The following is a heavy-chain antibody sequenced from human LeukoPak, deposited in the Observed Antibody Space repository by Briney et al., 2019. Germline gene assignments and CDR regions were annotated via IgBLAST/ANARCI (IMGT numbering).Heavy chain of an antibody. J-gene: IGHJ4*02. CDR1: GFTFSSHW. Sequence: PGGSLRLSCAASGFTFSSHWMSWVRQGPGKGLEWVANIKQDGSEKSYVDSVKGRFIISRDNAKNSLYLQMNSLRAEDTAVYYCARSNREFASGSGDFWGQGTLVTVSS. D-gene: IGHD3-10*01. CDR2: IKQDGSEK. CDR3: ARSNREFASGSGDF. V-gene: IGHV3-7*05.